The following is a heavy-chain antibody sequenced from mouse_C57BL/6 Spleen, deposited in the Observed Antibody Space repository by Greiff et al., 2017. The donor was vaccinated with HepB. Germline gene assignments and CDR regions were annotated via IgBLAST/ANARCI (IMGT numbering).Heavy chain of an antibody. D-gene: IGHD2-3*01. CDR3: ARSGYYTFYFDY. Sequence: VKLMESGPELVKPGASVKISCKASGYAFSSSWMNWVKQRPGKGLEWIGRIYPGDGDTNYNGKFKGKATLTADKSSSTAYMQLSSLTSEDSAVYFCARSGYYTFYFDYWGQGTTLTVSS. CDR2: IYPGDGDT. CDR1: GYAFSSSW. V-gene: IGHV1-82*01. J-gene: IGHJ2*01.